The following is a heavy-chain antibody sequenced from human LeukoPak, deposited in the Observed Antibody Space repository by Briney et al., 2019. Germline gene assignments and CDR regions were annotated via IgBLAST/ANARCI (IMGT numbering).Heavy chain of an antibody. V-gene: IGHV4-34*01. CDR3: ARELYSSSRYYYYYMDV. CDR1: GGSFSGYY. Sequence: SETLSLTCAVYGGSFSGYYWSWIRQPPGKGLEWIGEINHSGSTNYNPSLKSRVTISVDASKNQFSLKLSSVTAADTAVYYCARELYSSSRYYYYYMDVWGKGTTVTVSS. CDR2: INHSGST. J-gene: IGHJ6*03. D-gene: IGHD6-6*01.